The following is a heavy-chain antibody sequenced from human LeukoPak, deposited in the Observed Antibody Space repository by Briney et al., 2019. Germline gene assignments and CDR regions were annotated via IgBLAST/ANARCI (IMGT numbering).Heavy chain of an antibody. CDR3: ARARGYSGYDSGEYYYYYYYMDV. Sequence: GGSLRLSCAASGFTFSSYGMHWVRQAPGKGLEWVSGINWNGGSTGYADSVKGRFTISRDNAKNSLYLQMNSLRAEDTALYYCARARGYSGYDSGEYYYYYYYMDVWGKGTTVTVSS. V-gene: IGHV3-20*04. CDR2: INWNGGST. CDR1: GFTFSSYG. J-gene: IGHJ6*03. D-gene: IGHD5-12*01.